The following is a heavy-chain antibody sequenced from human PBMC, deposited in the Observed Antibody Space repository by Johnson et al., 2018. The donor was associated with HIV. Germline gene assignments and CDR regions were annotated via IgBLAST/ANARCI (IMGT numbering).Heavy chain of an antibody. CDR3: AKDTLGYSSSRAAFDI. CDR2: INWNGGST. D-gene: IGHD6-6*01. CDR1: GFTFSNAW. Sequence: EVQLVESGGGLVQPGGSLRLSCAASGFTFSNAWMSRVRQAPGKGLEWVSGINWNGGSTGYADSVKGRFTISRDNAKNSLYLQMNSLRAEDTALYYCAKDTLGYSSSRAAFDIWGQGTMVTVSS. V-gene: IGHV3-20*04. J-gene: IGHJ3*02.